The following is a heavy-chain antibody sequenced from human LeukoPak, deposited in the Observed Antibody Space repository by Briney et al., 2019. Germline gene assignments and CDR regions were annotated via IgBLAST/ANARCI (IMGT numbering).Heavy chain of an antibody. CDR1: GFTFSSYA. CDR2: ISRSGGST. Sequence: GGSLRLSCAASGFTFSSYAMNWVRQAPGMGLEWVSAISRSGGSTFYADSVKGRFTISRDNSKNTVYLQMSSLRAEDTAVYYCARGLLPYYYYYGMDVWGQGTTVTVSS. CDR3: ARGLLPYYYYYGMDV. V-gene: IGHV3-23*01. J-gene: IGHJ6*02. D-gene: IGHD3-22*01.